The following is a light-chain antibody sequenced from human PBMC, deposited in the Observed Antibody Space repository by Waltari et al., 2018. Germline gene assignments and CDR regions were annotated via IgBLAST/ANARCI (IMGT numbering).Light chain of an antibody. CDR1: QSVSRT. CDR3: QKYGTLPAT. Sequence: DIVLTQSPGTLSLSPGERATLSCRASQSVSRTLAWYQQTPGQAPRLLIYDSSSRATGIPDRFSGSGSGTDFSLTISRLEPEDFAVYYCQKYGTLPATFGQGTKVEIK. CDR2: DSS. J-gene: IGKJ1*01. V-gene: IGKV3-20*01.